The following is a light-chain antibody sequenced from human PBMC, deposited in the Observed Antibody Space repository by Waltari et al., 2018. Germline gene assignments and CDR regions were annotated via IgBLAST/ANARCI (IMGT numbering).Light chain of an antibody. CDR3: QQSYSSPWT. J-gene: IGKJ1*01. CDR1: QSIRRS. CDR2: PAS. V-gene: IGKV1-39*01. Sequence: DIQMTQSPSSLSASVGARVTITCRTSQSIRRSLSWYQQKPGKAPRLLIYPASTIESGVPSRFSGSGSGTSFTLTISSLQPEDFAIYYCQQSYSSPWTFGQGTKVEIK.